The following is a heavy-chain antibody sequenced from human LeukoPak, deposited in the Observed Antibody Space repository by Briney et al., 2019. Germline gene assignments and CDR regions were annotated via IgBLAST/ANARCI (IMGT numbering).Heavy chain of an antibody. D-gene: IGHD3-10*01. CDR2: IYHSGST. Sequence: SETLSLTCAVSGYSISSGYYWGWIRQPPGKGLEWIGSIYHSGSTYYNPSLKSRVTISVDTSKNRFSLKLSSVTAADTAVYYCARDRPGSGSIDYYFDYWGQGTLVTVSS. V-gene: IGHV4-38-2*02. CDR3: ARDRPGSGSIDYYFDY. CDR1: GYSISSGYY. J-gene: IGHJ4*02.